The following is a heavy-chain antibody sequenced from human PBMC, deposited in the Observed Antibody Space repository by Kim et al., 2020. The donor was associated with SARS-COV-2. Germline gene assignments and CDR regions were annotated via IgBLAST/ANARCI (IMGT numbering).Heavy chain of an antibody. V-gene: IGHV6-1*01. CDR3: ARDTPGQKAYDI. J-gene: IGHJ3*02. Sequence: EYAGSRKSRKTINADTSKSQFSLQLNSVGPEDTAVYYCARDTPGQKAYDIWGQGTMVTVSS.